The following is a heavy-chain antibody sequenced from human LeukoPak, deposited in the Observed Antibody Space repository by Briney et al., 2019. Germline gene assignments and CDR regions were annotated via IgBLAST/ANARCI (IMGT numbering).Heavy chain of an antibody. CDR1: GGSISSGDYY. V-gene: IGHV4-30-4*08. J-gene: IGHJ4*02. CDR3: ARGDGYRGLDY. Sequence: SETLSLTCTVSGGSISSGDYYWSWIRQPPGKGLEWIGYIYYSGSTYYNPSLKSRVTISVDTSKNQFSLKLSSVTAADTAVYYCARGDGYRGLDYWGQGTLVTVSS. CDR2: IYYSGST. D-gene: IGHD4-23*01.